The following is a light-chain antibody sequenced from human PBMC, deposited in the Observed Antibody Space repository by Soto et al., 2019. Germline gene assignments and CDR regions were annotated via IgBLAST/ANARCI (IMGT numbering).Light chain of an antibody. J-gene: IGKJ2*01. CDR2: DAV. CDR3: HQYGSSLGT. CDR1: QSVTGTN. V-gene: IGKV3-20*01. Sequence: KKSAGTVSLTPGEGATLSCRASQSVTGTNLAWYQQRPGQAPRLLIYDAVRRATGIPDRFSGSGSGTDFTLTISRLEPGDFAVYYCHQYGSSLGTFGQRT.